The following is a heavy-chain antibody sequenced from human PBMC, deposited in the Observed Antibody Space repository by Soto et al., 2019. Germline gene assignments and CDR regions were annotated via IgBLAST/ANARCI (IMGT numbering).Heavy chain of an antibody. Sequence: GGSLRLSCAASGFTFSDYWMHWVRQAPGKGLVWVSRINSDGSTTSYADSVKGRFTVSRDNAKNTLYLQMNSLRAEDSAVYHCATEPSSLGPWGQGTLVTVSS. CDR1: GFTFSDYW. J-gene: IGHJ5*02. V-gene: IGHV3-74*01. CDR3: ATEPSSLGP. CDR2: INSDGSTT. D-gene: IGHD6-13*01.